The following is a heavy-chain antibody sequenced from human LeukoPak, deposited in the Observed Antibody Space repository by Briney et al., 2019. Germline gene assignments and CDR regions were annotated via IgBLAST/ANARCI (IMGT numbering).Heavy chain of an antibody. D-gene: IGHD2-21*01. J-gene: IGHJ6*03. CDR2: INHSGST. V-gene: IGHV4-34*01. CDR3: ARIRRAYLIHYYYYYYMDV. Sequence: SETLSLTCAVYGGSFSGYYWSWLRQPPGKGLEWIGEINHSGSTNYNPSLKSRVTISVDTSKNQFSLKLSSVTAADTAVYYCARIRRAYLIHYYYYYYMDVWGKGTTVTVSS. CDR1: GGSFSGYY.